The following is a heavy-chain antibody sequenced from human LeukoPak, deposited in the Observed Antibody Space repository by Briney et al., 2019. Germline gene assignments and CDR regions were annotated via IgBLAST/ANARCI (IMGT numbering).Heavy chain of an antibody. D-gene: IGHD6-13*01. J-gene: IGHJ4*02. CDR1: GYTFTGYY. CDR3: ARRGSSSWYYYFDY. V-gene: IGHV1-2*04. Sequence: ASVKVSCKASGYTFTGYYMHWGRQAPGQGLEWMGWINPNSGGTNYAQKFQGWVTMTRDTSISTAYMELSRLRSDDTAVYYCARRGSSSWYYYFDYWGQGTLVTVSS. CDR2: INPNSGGT.